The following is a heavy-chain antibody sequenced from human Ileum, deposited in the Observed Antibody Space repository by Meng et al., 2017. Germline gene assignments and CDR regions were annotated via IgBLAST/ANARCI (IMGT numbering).Heavy chain of an antibody. J-gene: IGHJ4*02. V-gene: IGHV6-1*01. CDR3: ARGWAAAGFDY. D-gene: IGHD6-13*01. CDR2: TYYKSKWYN. Sequence: QVQLPQAGPGPVKPSQTLSLTRAISGDSVSGNSGAWNWIRQSPSRGLECLGRTYYKSKWYNEYAESVKSRITISPDTSKNQFSLQLNSVTPEDTAVYYCARGWAAAGFDYWGQGTLVTVSS. CDR1: GDSVSGNSGA.